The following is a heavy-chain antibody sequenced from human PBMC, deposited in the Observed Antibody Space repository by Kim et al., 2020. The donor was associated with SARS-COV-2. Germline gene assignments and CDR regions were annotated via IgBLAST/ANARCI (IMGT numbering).Heavy chain of an antibody. D-gene: IGHD3-3*01. CDR2: IYYSGST. J-gene: IGHJ6*02. CDR1: GGSISSGGYY. CDR3: ARVPYGSHFITIYRYGMDV. Sequence: SETLSLTCTVSGGSISSGGYYWSWIRQHPGKGLEWIGYIYYSGSTYYNPSFKSRVTISVDTSKNQFSLKLSSVTAADTAVYYCARVPYGSHFITIYRYGMDVWGQGTTVTVSS. V-gene: IGHV4-31*03.